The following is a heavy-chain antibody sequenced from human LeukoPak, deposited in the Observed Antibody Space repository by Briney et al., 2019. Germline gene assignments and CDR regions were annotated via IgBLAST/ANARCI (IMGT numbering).Heavy chain of an antibody. D-gene: IGHD6-19*01. V-gene: IGHV3-64*01. CDR1: GFTLSSYS. Sequence: SGGSLRLSCAASGFTLSSYSMHWVRQAPGKGLEFVSAISKNGRNTYYGNSMKGRFTISRDISKNTLYLQMGSLRPEDMAVYYCARVDSGSACASWGQGTLVTVSS. J-gene: IGHJ4*02. CDR3: ARVDSGSACAS. CDR2: ISKNGRNT.